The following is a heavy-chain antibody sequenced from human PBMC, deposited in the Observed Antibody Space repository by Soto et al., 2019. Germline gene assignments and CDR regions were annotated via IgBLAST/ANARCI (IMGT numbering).Heavy chain of an antibody. Sequence: QVQLVQSGAEVKKPGASVKVSCKASGYTFTSYGISWVRQAPGQGLEWMGWISAYNGNTNYAQKLQGRVTMTTDTATSTAYMELRSMRSNDTAMYFCARAIPAGWAYYDYGMDVWGQGTTVTVSS. J-gene: IGHJ6*02. CDR2: ISAYNGNT. D-gene: IGHD6-19*01. CDR1: GYTFTSYG. CDR3: ARAIPAGWAYYDYGMDV. V-gene: IGHV1-18*01.